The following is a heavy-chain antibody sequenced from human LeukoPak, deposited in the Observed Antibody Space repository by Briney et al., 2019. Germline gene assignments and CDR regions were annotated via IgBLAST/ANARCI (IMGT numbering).Heavy chain of an antibody. D-gene: IGHD6-19*01. Sequence: SETLSLXCTVSGGSISSSSYYWGWISQPPGKGQEWIGSIYYSGSTYYNPSLKSRVTISVDTSKNQFSLKLSSVTAADTAVYYCARRWSSGWLFDYWGQGTLVTVSS. CDR2: IYYSGST. CDR3: ARRWSSGWLFDY. J-gene: IGHJ4*02. V-gene: IGHV4-39*01. CDR1: GGSISSSSYY.